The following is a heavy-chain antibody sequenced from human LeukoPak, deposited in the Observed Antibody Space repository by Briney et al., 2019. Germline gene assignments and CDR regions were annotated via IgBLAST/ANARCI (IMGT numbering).Heavy chain of an antibody. CDR1: GFTFSTYV. Sequence: PGGSLRLSCAASGFTFSTYVMSWVRQAPGKGLEWVSVISSSSASIYYADSVKGRFTISRDNAKNSLYLQMSSLRAEDTAMYYCARDGPLVPTIYGTFDRWGQGTLVIVSS. CDR3: ARDGPLVPTIYGTFDR. J-gene: IGHJ5*02. V-gene: IGHV3-21*06. CDR2: ISSSSASI. D-gene: IGHD2-2*01.